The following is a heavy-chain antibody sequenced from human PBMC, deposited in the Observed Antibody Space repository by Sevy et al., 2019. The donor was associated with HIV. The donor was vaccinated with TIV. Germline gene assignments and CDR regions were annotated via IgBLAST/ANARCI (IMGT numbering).Heavy chain of an antibody. CDR3: ARAPEYGDYVYYFDY. CDR2: IKQDGSEK. D-gene: IGHD4-17*01. J-gene: IGHJ4*02. V-gene: IGHV3-7*01. Sequence: GGSLRLSCAASGFTFSTYWMSGVRQAPGKGLEWVANIKQDGSEKYYVGSLKGRFTISRDNAKNSLYLQMSSLSAEDTAVYYCARAPEYGDYVYYFDYLGQGTLVTVSS. CDR1: GFTFSTYW.